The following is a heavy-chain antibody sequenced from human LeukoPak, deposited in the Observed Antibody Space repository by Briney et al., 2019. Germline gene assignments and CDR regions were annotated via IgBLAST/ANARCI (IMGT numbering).Heavy chain of an antibody. CDR1: GFTFNRYT. CDR2: ISNNGRST. CDR3: VKDLT. Sequence: GGSLRLSCSASGFTFNRYTMHWVRQAPGKGLDYVSAISNNGRSTYYADSVKGRFTISRDNSKNTLYLQMSSLRTEHTAVNYCVKDLTWGQGTLVTVSS. V-gene: IGHV3-64D*09. J-gene: IGHJ5*02.